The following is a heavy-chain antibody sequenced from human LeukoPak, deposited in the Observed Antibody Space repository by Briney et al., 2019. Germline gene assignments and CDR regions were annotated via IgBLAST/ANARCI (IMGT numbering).Heavy chain of an antibody. CDR1: GFTFSSYA. Sequence: GGSLRLSCAASGFTFSSYALSWVRQTPREGLEWVSTISGSGSNIYYADSVKGRFTISRDNSKNTLYLQMNSLRAEDTAVYYCARDGAAAGLYFDYWGQGTLVTVSS. CDR3: ARDGAAAGLYFDY. V-gene: IGHV3-23*01. CDR2: ISGSGSNI. D-gene: IGHD6-13*01. J-gene: IGHJ4*02.